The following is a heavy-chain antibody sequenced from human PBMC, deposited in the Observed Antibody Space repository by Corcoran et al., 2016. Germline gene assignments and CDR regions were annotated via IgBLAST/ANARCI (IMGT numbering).Heavy chain of an antibody. CDR3: ARDYGGNSGWCDP. V-gene: IGHV1-8*01. CDR2: MNPNSGNT. CDR1: GYTFTSYD. D-gene: IGHD4-17*01. Sequence: QVQLVQSGAEVKKPGASVKVSCKASGYTFTSYDLNWVRQATGQGLEWMGWMNPNSGNTGYAQKFQGRVTLTRDTSLGTAYMELSSLRSEDTAVYYCARDYGGNSGWCDPWGQGTLVTVSS. J-gene: IGHJ5*02.